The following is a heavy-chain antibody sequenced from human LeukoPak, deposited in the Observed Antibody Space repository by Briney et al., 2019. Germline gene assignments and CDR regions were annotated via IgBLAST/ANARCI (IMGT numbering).Heavy chain of an antibody. CDR3: ASGDHSRGTTTDY. D-gene: IGHD4-17*01. J-gene: IGHJ4*02. V-gene: IGHV1-69*01. CDR2: IIPIFGTA. Sequence: PVASVKVSCKASGGTFSSYAISWVRQAPGQGLEWMGGIIPIFGTANYAQKFQGRVTITADESTSTAYMELSSLRSEDTAVYYCASGDHSRGTTTDYWGQGTLVTVSS. CDR1: GGTFSSYA.